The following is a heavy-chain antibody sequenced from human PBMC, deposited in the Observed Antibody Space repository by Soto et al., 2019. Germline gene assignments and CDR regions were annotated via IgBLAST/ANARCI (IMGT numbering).Heavy chain of an antibody. Sequence: QVQLVQSGAEVKKPGSSVKVSCKASGGTFSSYAISWVRQAPGQGLEWMGGIIPICGTANYAQKFQGRVTITADESTSTAYMELSSLRSEDTAXXXXXXXXXAAAGTTVFDYWGHGT. CDR1: GGTFSSYA. V-gene: IGHV1-69*01. CDR2: IIPICGTA. CDR3: XXXXXAAAGTTVFDY. D-gene: IGHD6-13*01. J-gene: IGHJ4*01.